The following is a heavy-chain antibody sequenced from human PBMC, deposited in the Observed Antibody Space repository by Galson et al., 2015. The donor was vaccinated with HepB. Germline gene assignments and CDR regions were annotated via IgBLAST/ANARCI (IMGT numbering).Heavy chain of an antibody. V-gene: IGHV1-2*04. CDR1: GYTFTGYY. J-gene: IGHJ5*02. Sequence: SVKVSCKASGYTFTGYYMHWVRQAPGQGLEWMGWINPNSGGTNYAQKFQGWVTMTRDTSISTAYMELSRLRSDDTAVYYCARDPGGPRGYCSGGSCRREDIWFDPWGQGTLVTVSS. D-gene: IGHD2-15*01. CDR2: INPNSGGT. CDR3: ARDPGGPRGYCSGGSCRREDIWFDP.